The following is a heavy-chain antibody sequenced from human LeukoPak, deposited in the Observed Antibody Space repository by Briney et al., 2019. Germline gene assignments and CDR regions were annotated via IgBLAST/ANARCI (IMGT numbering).Heavy chain of an antibody. V-gene: IGHV3-23*01. Sequence: PGGSLRLSCAASGFTFSSYAMSWVRQAPGKGLECVSAISGSGGSTYYADSVKGRFTISRDNSKNTLYLQMNSLRAEDTALYYCAKALRRLDDAFDIWGQGTMVTVSS. CDR3: AKALRRLDDAFDI. CDR2: ISGSGGST. CDR1: GFTFSSYA. J-gene: IGHJ3*02.